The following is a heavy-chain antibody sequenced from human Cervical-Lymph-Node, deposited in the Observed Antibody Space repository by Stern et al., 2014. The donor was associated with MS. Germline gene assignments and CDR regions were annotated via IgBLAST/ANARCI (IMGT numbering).Heavy chain of an antibody. D-gene: IGHD4-11*01. V-gene: IGHV4-39*01. CDR1: GGSISSSYY. J-gene: IGHJ4*02. Sequence: QVQLQESGPGLVKPSETLSRTCTVSGGSISSSYYWGWIRQSSGKGLEWIGSIDDTGRTFYNPSLKSRVPIPVATPTIHFPLKLSSVTAADTAVYYCVRQVTVRSRFDYWGQGTLVTVSS. CDR2: IDDTGRT. CDR3: VRQVTVRSRFDY.